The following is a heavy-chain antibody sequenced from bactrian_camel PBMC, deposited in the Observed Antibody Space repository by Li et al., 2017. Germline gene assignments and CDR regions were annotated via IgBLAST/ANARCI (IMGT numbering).Heavy chain of an antibody. J-gene: IGHJ4*01. CDR2: INGPSDLI. Sequence: VQLVESGGGLVQSGGSLRLSCVASGFAFSNFWMGWVRQAPGKELEWVSLINGPSDLIYDGDFVKGRFAISRDNAKDTVYLQMASLKPEDTAMYSCVTSDYALDEYIYWGQGTQVTVS. D-gene: IGHD4*01. CDR3: VTSDYALDEYIY. CDR1: GFAFSNFW. V-gene: IGHV3S40*01.